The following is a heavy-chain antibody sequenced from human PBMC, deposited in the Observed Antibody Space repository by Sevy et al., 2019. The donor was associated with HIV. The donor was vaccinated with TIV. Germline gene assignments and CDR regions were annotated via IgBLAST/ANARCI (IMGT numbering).Heavy chain of an antibody. V-gene: IGHV3-7*03. CDR3: AKEYTPYYSSGYPFYWYFDL. CDR1: GFTFSNYW. J-gene: IGHJ2*01. CDR2: IKQDGSEK. D-gene: IGHD3-22*01. Sequence: GGSLRLSCAASGFTFSNYWMSWVRQAPGKGLEWVANIKQDGSEKYYVDSVRGRFTISRDNAKNSLHLQMDSLRAEDTALYYCAKEYTPYYSSGYPFYWYFDLWGRGTLVTVSS.